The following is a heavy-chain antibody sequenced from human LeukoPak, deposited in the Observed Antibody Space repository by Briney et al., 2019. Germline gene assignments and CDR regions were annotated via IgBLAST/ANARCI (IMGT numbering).Heavy chain of an antibody. V-gene: IGHV3-9*01. CDR3: AEAPSIAAAGTGDYFDY. J-gene: IGHJ4*02. CDR1: GFTFDDYA. CDR2: ISWNSGSI. D-gene: IGHD6-13*01. Sequence: PGGSLRLSCAASGFTFDDYAMHWVRQAPGKGLEWVSGISWNSGSIGYADSVKGRFTISRDNAKNSLFLQMNSLRAEDTALYYCAEAPSIAAAGTGDYFDYWGQGTLVTVSS.